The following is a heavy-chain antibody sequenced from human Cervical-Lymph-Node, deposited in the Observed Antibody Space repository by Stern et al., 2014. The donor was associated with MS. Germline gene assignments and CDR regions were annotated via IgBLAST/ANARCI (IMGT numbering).Heavy chain of an antibody. D-gene: IGHD3-22*01. CDR1: GYNFVNYW. CDR2: IPPGDSDT. CDR3: ASMHYSDSSGYLDAFDI. V-gene: IGHV5-51*01. Sequence: EVQLVQSGAEVKKPGESVKISCKGSGYNFVNYWIGWVRQMPGKGLEWMGLIPPGDSDTNHSPSFQGLVTISADKSIRTAYLQWRRLKASATAIYFCASMHYSDSSGYLDAFDIWGQGTMVIVSS. J-gene: IGHJ3*02.